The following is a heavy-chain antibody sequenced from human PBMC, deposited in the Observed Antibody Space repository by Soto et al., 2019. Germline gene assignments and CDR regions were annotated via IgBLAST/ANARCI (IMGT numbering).Heavy chain of an antibody. D-gene: IGHD6-13*01. Sequence: GGSLRLSCAASGFTFSNAWMNWVRQAPGKGLEWVGRIKSKTDGGTTDYAAPVKGRFTISRDDSKNTLYLQMNSLKTEGTAVYYCTTGASAAGTRDYWGQGTLVTVSS. CDR3: TTGASAAGTRDY. CDR1: GFTFSNAW. J-gene: IGHJ4*02. V-gene: IGHV3-15*07. CDR2: IKSKTDGGTT.